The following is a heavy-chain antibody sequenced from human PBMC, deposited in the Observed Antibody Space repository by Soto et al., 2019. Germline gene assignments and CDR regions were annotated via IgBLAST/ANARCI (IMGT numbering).Heavy chain of an antibody. V-gene: IGHV4-30-4*01. D-gene: IGHD2-15*01. Sequence: SETLSRTCTVSGGSISSGDYYWSWIRQPPGKGLEWIGYIYYSGSTYYNPSLKSRVTISVDTSKNQFSLKLSSVTAADTAVYYCARAILGYCSGGSCSPGFYYYYGMDVWGQGTTVTVSS. CDR3: ARAILGYCSGGSCSPGFYYYYGMDV. CDR2: IYYSGST. J-gene: IGHJ6*02. CDR1: GGSISSGDYY.